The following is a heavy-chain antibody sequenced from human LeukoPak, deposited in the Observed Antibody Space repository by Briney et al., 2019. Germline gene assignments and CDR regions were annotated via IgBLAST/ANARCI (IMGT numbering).Heavy chain of an antibody. J-gene: IGHJ4*02. Sequence: PSGTLSLTCAVSGGSISSSNWWSWVRQPPGKGLEWIGEIYLSGSTNYNPSLKSRVTISVDTSKNQFSLKLSSVTAADTAVYYCARHTYYYGSGSYLDYWGQGTLVTVSS. CDR2: IYLSGST. D-gene: IGHD3-10*01. V-gene: IGHV4-4*02. CDR3: ARHTYYYGSGSYLDY. CDR1: GGSISSSNW.